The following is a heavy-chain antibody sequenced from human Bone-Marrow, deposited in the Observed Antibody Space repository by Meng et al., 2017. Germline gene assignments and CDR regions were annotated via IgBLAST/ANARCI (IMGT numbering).Heavy chain of an antibody. V-gene: IGHV3-21*01. CDR1: GFIFSSYS. D-gene: IGHD5-18*01. Sequence: GESLKTSCAASGFIFSSYSMNWVRQAPGKGLEWVSSISSRSSYRYYADSVQGRFTITRDNAKNSLYLQMSSLGAEDAVVYYCARDLGSPGYSYGHWFDPWGQGTLVTVSS. CDR2: ISSRSSYR. J-gene: IGHJ5*02. CDR3: ARDLGSPGYSYGHWFDP.